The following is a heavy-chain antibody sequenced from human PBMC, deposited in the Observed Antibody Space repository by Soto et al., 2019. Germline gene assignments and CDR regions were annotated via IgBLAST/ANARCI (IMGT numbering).Heavy chain of an antibody. CDR2: ISHDGSNK. J-gene: IGHJ6*02. Sequence: GGSLRLSCAASGFTFNNYALQWVRQAPGRGLEWVAVISHDGSNKYYGDSVKGRFTISRDNSENTLYLEMNSLRPEDTAVYYCAKDGRDSSISCSRCYGMDVWGQGTTVTVSS. CDR3: AKDGRDSSISCSRCYGMDV. V-gene: IGHV3-30*18. CDR1: GFTFNNYA. D-gene: IGHD2-2*01.